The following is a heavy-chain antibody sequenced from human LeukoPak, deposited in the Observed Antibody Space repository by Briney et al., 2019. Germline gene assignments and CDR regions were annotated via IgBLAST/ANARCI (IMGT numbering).Heavy chain of an antibody. D-gene: IGHD3-22*01. J-gene: IGHJ4*02. V-gene: IGHV1-69*13. CDR1: GGTFSSYA. CDR3: ARDGYDSSGYYFPIDY. Sequence: SVKVSCKASGGTFSSYAISWVRQAPGQGLEWMGGIIPIFGTASYAQKFQGRVTITADESTSTAYMELSSLRSEDTAVYYCARDGYDSSGYYFPIDYWGQGTLVTVSS. CDR2: IIPIFGTA.